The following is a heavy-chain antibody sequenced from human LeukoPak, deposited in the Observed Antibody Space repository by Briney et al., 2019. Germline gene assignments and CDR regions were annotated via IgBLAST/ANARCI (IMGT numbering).Heavy chain of an antibody. D-gene: IGHD5-24*01. CDR2: IYHSGST. CDR3: ARGRPISDY. Sequence: SETLSLTCTVSGYSISSGFYRGWIRQPPGKGLEWIGSIYHSGSTYYNPSLKSRVTISLDTSKNQFSLKLSSVTAADTAVYYCARGRPISDYWGQGTLVTVSS. CDR1: GYSISSGFY. J-gene: IGHJ4*02. V-gene: IGHV4-38-2*02.